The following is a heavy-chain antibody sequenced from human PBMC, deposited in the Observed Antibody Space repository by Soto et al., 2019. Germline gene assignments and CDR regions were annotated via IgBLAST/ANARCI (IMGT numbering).Heavy chain of an antibody. Sequence: QVQLVESGGGVVQPGRSLRLSCAASGFTFSSYGMHWVRQAPGKGLEWVAVISYDGSNKYYADSVKGRFTISRDNSKNTLYLKMNSLRAEDTDVYYCAKDQYPYSSSPWGVDYWGQGTLVTVSS. CDR2: ISYDGSNK. J-gene: IGHJ4*02. V-gene: IGHV3-30*18. CDR1: GFTFSSYG. D-gene: IGHD6-6*01. CDR3: AKDQYPYSSSPWGVDY.